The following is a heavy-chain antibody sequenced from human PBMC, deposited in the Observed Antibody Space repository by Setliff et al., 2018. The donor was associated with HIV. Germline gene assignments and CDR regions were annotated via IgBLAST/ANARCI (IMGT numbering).Heavy chain of an antibody. D-gene: IGHD2-15*01. J-gene: IGHJ4*01. Sequence: ASVKVSCKASGYTFTGYYMHWVRQAPGQGLEWMGWINPNSGGTNYAQKFQGRVTMTRDTSISTAYMELSRLRSDDTAVYYCARDRVAAKASSYDYWGRGTLVTVSS. CDR2: INPNSGGT. V-gene: IGHV1-2*02. CDR3: ARDRVAAKASSYDY. CDR1: GYTFTGYY.